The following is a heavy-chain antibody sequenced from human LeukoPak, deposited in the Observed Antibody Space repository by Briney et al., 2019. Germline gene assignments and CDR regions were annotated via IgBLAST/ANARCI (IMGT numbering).Heavy chain of an antibody. J-gene: IGHJ4*02. CDR3: ARGGRYYFDN. V-gene: IGHV3-7*01. Sequence: GGSLRLSCAASRFTFSSYWMTWVRQAPGKGLEWVANIKQDGSEEYYVDSVKGRFTISSDNAKNSLYLQINSLRAEDTAVYYCARGGRYYFDNWGQGTLVTVSS. D-gene: IGHD3-10*01. CDR2: IKQDGSEE. CDR1: RFTFSSYW.